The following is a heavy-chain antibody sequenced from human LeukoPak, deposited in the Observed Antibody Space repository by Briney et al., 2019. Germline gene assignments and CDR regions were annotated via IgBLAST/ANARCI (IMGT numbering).Heavy chain of an antibody. Sequence: ASVKVSCKASGYTFTSDGISWVRQAPGQGLECMGWISAYNGNTNYAQMLQGRVTMTTDTSTSTAYMELRSLRSDDTAVYYCARDLASGPKAEYTSVGWFDPWGQGTLVTVSS. CDR2: ISAYNGNT. CDR1: GYTFTSDG. V-gene: IGHV1-18*04. D-gene: IGHD3-22*01. CDR3: ARDLASGPKAEYTSVGWFDP. J-gene: IGHJ5*02.